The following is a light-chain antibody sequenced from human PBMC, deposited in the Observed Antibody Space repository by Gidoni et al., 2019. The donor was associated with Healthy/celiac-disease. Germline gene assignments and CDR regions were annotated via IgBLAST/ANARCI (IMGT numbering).Light chain of an antibody. CDR1: QSISSY. Sequence: DIQMTQSPSSLSASVGDRVTITCRASQSISSYLNWYQQKPGKAPKLLIYAASSLQSGVPPRFSGSGSGTDFTITISSLQPEDFATYYCQQSYSTPTFGQGTKVEIK. CDR3: QQSYSTPT. V-gene: IGKV1-39*01. J-gene: IGKJ1*01. CDR2: AAS.